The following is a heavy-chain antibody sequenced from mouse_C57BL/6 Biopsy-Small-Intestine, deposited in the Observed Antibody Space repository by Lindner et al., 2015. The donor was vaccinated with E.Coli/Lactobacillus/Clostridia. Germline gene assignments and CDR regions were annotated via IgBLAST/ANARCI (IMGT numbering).Heavy chain of an antibody. CDR2: INPGSGGT. J-gene: IGHJ3*01. CDR3: ATYGNFAY. CDR1: GYAFSNFL. Sequence: VQLQESGAELVRPGTSVKVSCKASGYAFSNFLIEWVKQRPGQGLEWIGVINPGSGGTDYNEKFKAKAILTADKSSTTAYIQLSSLTFEDSAVYFCATYGNFAYWGQGTLVTVSA. D-gene: IGHD2-1*01. V-gene: IGHV1-54*01.